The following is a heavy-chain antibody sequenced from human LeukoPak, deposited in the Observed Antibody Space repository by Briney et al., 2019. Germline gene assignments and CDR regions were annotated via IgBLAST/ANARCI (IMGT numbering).Heavy chain of an antibody. CDR2: IYSGGST. V-gene: IGHV3-53*04. J-gene: IGHJ4*02. Sequence: GRSLRLSCAASGFTVSSNYMSWVRQAPGKGLEWVSVIYSGGSTYYADSVKGRFTISRHNSKNTLYLQMNSLRAEDTAVYYCARVKLLSLDYWGQGTLVTVSS. D-gene: IGHD2-15*01. CDR3: ARVKLLSLDY. CDR1: GFTVSSNY.